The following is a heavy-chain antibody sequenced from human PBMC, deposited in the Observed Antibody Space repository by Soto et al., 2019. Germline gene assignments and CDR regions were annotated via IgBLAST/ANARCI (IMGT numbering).Heavy chain of an antibody. CDR2: VIPVLTTT. J-gene: IGHJ6*02. Sequence: QVQLVQSGAEVKKPGSSVRVSCRSSGDTFSSYIVNWLRLAPGRGLEWMGRVIPVLTTTDYAQNFRGRVTISADRSTNTVYLDLSSLRSYETAVYYCARRRYCGYDCYHKHYYGMDVWGQGSLVTVAS. CDR1: GDTFSSYI. V-gene: IGHV1-69*08. D-gene: IGHD2-21*02. CDR3: ARRRYCGYDCYHKHYYGMDV.